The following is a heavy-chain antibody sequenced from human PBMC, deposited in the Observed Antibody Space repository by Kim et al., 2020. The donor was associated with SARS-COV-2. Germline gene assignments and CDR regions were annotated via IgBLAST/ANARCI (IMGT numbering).Heavy chain of an antibody. J-gene: IGHJ6*02. Sequence: SVKVSCKASGGTFSSYAISWVRQAPGQGLEWMGGIIPIFGTANYAQKFQGRVTITADESTSTAYMELSSLRSEDTAVYYCARGLGPGDCSSTSCSTSYGMDVWGQGTTVTVSS. CDR3: ARGLGPGDCSSTSCSTSYGMDV. D-gene: IGHD2-2*01. CDR1: GGTFSSYA. V-gene: IGHV1-69*13. CDR2: IIPIFGTA.